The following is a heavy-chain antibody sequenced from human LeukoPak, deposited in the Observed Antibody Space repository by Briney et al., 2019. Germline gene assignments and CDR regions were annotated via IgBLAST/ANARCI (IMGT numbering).Heavy chain of an antibody. CDR3: AKGQRGLPRPLWDNSNSYGMDV. CDR1: GFTFTTCA. J-gene: IGHJ6*02. V-gene: IGHV3-23*01. CDR2: ISGSGGST. Sequence: PGGSLRLSCAASGFTFTTCAMSWVRQGPGKGLEWVSTISGSGGSTYYADSVKGRFTISRDNSKNTLYLEMNSLRAEDTAVYYCAKGQRGLPRPLWDNSNSYGMDVWGQGTTVTVSS. D-gene: IGHD1/OR15-1a*01.